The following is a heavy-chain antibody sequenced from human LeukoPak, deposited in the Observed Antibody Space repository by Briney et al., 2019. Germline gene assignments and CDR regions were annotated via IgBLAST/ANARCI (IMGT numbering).Heavy chain of an antibody. D-gene: IGHD1-20*01. CDR1: GGSISGYY. Sequence: SETLSLTCSVSGGSISGYYWSWIRQPPGNELEWIGYVYYSENTKYNPSLESRVTISLDTSKNQFSLRLNSVTTADTAVYFCTRRVAITGTPKAYFDYWGQGILVTVSS. J-gene: IGHJ4*02. CDR3: TRRVAITGTPKAYFDY. CDR2: VYYSENT. V-gene: IGHV4-59*08.